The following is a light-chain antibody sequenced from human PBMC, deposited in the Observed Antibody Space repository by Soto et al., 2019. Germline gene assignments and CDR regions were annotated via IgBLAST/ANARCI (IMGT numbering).Light chain of an antibody. J-gene: IGKJ2*01. CDR3: QQYNSYSRMYT. CDR2: KAS. Sequence: DIQMTQSPSTLSASVGDRVTITCRASQSISTWLAWYQQKPGKAPKVLIYKASSLESGAPSRFIGSGSGTEFTLTISSLQPDDFATYYCQQYNSYSRMYTFGQGTKLEIK. CDR1: QSISTW. V-gene: IGKV1-5*03.